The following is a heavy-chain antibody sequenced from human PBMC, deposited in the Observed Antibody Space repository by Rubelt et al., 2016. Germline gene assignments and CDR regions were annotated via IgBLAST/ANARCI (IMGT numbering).Heavy chain of an antibody. J-gene: IGHJ6*02. Sequence: QVQLQQWGAGLLKPSETLSLTCAVYGGSFSGYYWNWIRQPPGKGLEWIGEINHRGSTNYNPSLKSRVTISPDTSKNQISLKLSSMTAARTALYYWARGVARHSDWSFCYYYGMDVWGQGTTVTVSS. V-gene: IGHV4-34*02. CDR1: GGSFSGYY. D-gene: IGHD6-19*01. CDR2: INHRGST. CDR3: ARGVARHSDWSFCYYYGMDV.